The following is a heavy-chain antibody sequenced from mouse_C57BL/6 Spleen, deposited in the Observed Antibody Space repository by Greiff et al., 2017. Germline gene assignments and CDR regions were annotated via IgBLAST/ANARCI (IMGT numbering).Heavy chain of an antibody. CDR2: ISSGGDYI. V-gene: IGHV5-9-1*02. CDR1: GFTFSSYA. D-gene: IGHD3-1*01. J-gene: IGHJ4*01. Sequence: EVMLVESGEGLVKPGGSLKLSCAASGFTFSSYAMSWVRQTPEKRLEWVAYISSGGDYIYYADTVKGRFTISRDNARNTLYLQMSSLKSEDTAMYYCTRDRGTGDAMDYWGQGTSVTVSS. CDR3: TRDRGTGDAMDY.